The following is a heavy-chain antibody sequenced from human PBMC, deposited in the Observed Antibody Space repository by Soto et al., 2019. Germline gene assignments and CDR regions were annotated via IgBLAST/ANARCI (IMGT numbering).Heavy chain of an antibody. CDR2: IYYRGST. CDR1: GGSISSGDYY. CDR3: LSYSSSSGGYWFDP. Sequence: QVQLQESGTGLAKPSQTLSLTCTVSGGSISSGDYYWSWIRQPPGKGLERIAYIYYRGSTDYNSSLKSRVTISVDTAKHHFSLKLSSVTAADSAVYCCLSYSSSSGGYWFDPRGQGTLVTV. V-gene: IGHV4-30-4*01. D-gene: IGHD6-6*01. J-gene: IGHJ5*02.